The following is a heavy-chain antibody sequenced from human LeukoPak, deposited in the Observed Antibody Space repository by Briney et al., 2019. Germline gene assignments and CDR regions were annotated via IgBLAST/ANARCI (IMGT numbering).Heavy chain of an antibody. Sequence: SETLSLTCAVSGGSISSGGYSWSWIRQPPGKGLEWIGYIYYSGSTYYNPSLKSRVTISVDTSKNQFSLKLSSVTAADTAVYCCASTSGYYAFDIWGQGTMVTVSS. CDR1: GGSISSGGYS. CDR3: ASTSGYYAFDI. CDR2: IYYSGST. D-gene: IGHD3-22*01. J-gene: IGHJ3*02. V-gene: IGHV4-30-4*07.